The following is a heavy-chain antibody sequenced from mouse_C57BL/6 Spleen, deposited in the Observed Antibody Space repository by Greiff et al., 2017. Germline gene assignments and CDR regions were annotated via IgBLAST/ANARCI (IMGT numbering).Heavy chain of an antibody. V-gene: IGHV5-17*01. CDR2: ISSGSSTI. CDR1: GFTFSDYG. J-gene: IGHJ3*01. D-gene: IGHD1-1*01. Sequence: EVHLVESGGGLVKPGGSLKLSCAASGFTFSDYGMHWVRQAPEKGLEWVAYISSGSSTIYYADTVKGRFTISRDNAKNTLFLQMTSLRSEDTAMYYCARGDYYCGAWFAYWGQGTLVTVSA. CDR3: ARGDYYCGAWFAY.